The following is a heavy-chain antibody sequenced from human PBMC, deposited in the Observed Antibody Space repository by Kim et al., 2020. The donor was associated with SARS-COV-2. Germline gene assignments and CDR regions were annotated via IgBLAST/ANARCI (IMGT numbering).Heavy chain of an antibody. CDR2: IYTSGST. CDR3: AGWYVSDAFDI. D-gene: IGHD3-16*01. Sequence: SETLSLTCTVSGGSISSGSYYWSWIRQPAGKGLEWIGRIYTSGSTNYNPSLKSRVTISVDTSKNQFSLKLSSVTAADTAVYYCAGWYVSDAFDIWGQGTMVTVSS. CDR1: GGSISSGSYY. V-gene: IGHV4-61*02. J-gene: IGHJ3*02.